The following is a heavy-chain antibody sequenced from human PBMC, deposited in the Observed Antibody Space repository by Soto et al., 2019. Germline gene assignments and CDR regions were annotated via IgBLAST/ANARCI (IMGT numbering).Heavy chain of an antibody. V-gene: IGHV4-59*01. J-gene: IGHJ4*02. D-gene: IGHD3-10*01. CDR3: ARLGSYGSGTYFDY. CDR2: IYYSGST. Sequence: QVQLQESGPGLVKPSETLSLTCTVSGGSISRYYWSWIRQPPGKGLEWIGYIYYSGSTNYNPSLKSRVTNSVDTSKNQFSLKLSSVTAANTAVYYCARLGSYGSGTYFDYWGQGTLVTVSS. CDR1: GGSISRYY.